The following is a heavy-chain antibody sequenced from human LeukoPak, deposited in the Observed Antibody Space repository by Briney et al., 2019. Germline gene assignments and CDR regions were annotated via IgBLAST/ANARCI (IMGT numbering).Heavy chain of an antibody. CDR3: ARDGESSGYNY. J-gene: IGHJ4*02. V-gene: IGHV1-69*05. CDR2: IIPIFGTA. D-gene: IGHD3-22*01. CDR1: GGTFSSYA. Sequence: ASVTVSCKASGGTFSSYAISWVRQAPGQGLEWMGRIIPIFGTANYAQKFQGRVTITTDESTSTAYMELSSLRSEDTAVYYCARDGESSGYNYWGQGTLVTVSS.